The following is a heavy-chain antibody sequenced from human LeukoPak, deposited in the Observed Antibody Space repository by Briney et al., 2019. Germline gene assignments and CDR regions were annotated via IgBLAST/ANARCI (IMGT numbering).Heavy chain of an antibody. Sequence: SETLSLTCTVSGGSISSYYWSWIRQPAGKGLEWIGRIYTSGSTNYNPSLKSRVTMSVDTSKNQFSLKLSSVTAADTAVYYCARDRYYYDSSGYYLLDYWGQGTLVTVSS. CDR3: ARDRYYYDSSGYYLLDY. CDR1: GGSISSYY. CDR2: IYTSGST. D-gene: IGHD3-22*01. J-gene: IGHJ4*02. V-gene: IGHV4-4*07.